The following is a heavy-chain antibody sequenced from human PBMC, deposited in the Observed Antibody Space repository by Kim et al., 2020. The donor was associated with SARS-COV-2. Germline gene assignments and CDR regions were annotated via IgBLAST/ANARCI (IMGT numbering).Heavy chain of an antibody. CDR1: GFTFSSYG. J-gene: IGHJ6*02. V-gene: IGHV3-30*18. CDR3: AKDGAYSSMNYYYGMDV. Sequence: GGSLRLSCAASGFTFSSYGMHWVRQAPGKGLEWVAVISYDGSNKYYADSVKGRFTISRDNSKNTLYLQMNSLRAEDTAVYYCAKDGAYSSMNYYYGMDVWGQGTTVTVSS. CDR2: ISYDGSNK. D-gene: IGHD6-13*01.